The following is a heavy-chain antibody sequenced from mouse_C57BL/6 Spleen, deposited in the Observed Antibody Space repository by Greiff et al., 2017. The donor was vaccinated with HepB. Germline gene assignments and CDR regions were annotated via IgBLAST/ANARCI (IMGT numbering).Heavy chain of an antibody. V-gene: IGHV1-54*01. CDR1: GYAFTNYL. CDR3: ARGDYDYDLGTDYAMDY. Sequence: QVQLQQSGAELVRPGTSVKVSCKASGYAFTNYLIEWVKQRPGQGLEWIGVINPGSGGTNYNEKFKGKATLTADKSSSTAYMQLSSLTSEDPAVYFCARGDYDYDLGTDYAMDYWGQGTSVTVSS. CDR2: INPGSGGT. J-gene: IGHJ4*01. D-gene: IGHD2-4*01.